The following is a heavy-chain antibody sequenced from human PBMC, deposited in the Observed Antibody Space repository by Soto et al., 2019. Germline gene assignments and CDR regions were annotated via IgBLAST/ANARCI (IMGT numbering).Heavy chain of an antibody. CDR2: ISGSGGST. V-gene: IGHV3-23*01. Sequence: GGSLRLSCAASGFTFSSYAMSWVRQAPGEGLEWVSAISGSGGSTYYADSVKGRFTISRDNSKNTLYLQMNSLRAEDTAVYYCAKDHGGATFGYWGQGTLVTVSS. CDR1: GFTFSSYA. D-gene: IGHD1-26*01. CDR3: AKDHGGATFGY. J-gene: IGHJ4*02.